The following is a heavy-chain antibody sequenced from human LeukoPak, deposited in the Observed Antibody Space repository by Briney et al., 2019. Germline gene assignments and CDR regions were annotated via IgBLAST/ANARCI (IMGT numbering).Heavy chain of an antibody. CDR2: INPSGGST. Sequence: GASVKVSCKASGYTFTSYYMHWMRQAPGQGLEWMGIINPSGGSTSYAQKFQGRVTMTRDTSTSTVYMELSSLRSEDTAVYYCASVSLRFGELLDFDYWGQGTLVTVSS. D-gene: IGHD3-10*01. CDR3: ASVSLRFGELLDFDY. V-gene: IGHV1-46*01. CDR1: GYTFTSYY. J-gene: IGHJ4*02.